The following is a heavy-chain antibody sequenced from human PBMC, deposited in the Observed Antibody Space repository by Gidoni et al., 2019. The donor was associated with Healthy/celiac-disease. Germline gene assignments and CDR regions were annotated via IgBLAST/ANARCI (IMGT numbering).Heavy chain of an antibody. D-gene: IGHD4-17*01. Sequence: QLQLQESGPGLVKPSETLSLTCTVSAGSISSSRYYWGWISQPPGKGLEWIGSIYYSGSTYYNPSLKSRVTIEVDTSKNQFSLKLSAVTAADTAVYYCARVYYGDYPIYYYYGMDVWGQGTTVTVSS. CDR1: AGSISSSRYY. CDR2: IYYSGST. J-gene: IGHJ6*02. CDR3: ARVYYGDYPIYYYYGMDV. V-gene: IGHV4-39*07.